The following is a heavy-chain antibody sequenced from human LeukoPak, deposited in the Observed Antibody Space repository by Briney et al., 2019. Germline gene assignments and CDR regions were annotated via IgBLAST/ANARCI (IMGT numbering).Heavy chain of an antibody. V-gene: IGHV3-30*18. J-gene: IGHJ1*01. CDR3: AKEPTSYSSGWYFQH. CDR1: GFTFSNYG. CDR2: VSHEGGTK. D-gene: IGHD6-13*01. Sequence: GGSLRLSCAASGFTFSNYGMQWVRQAPGKGLEWLAVVSHEGGTKFYADSVKGRFTISIDNSKNTLDLEMYSLTTEDTAVYYCAKEPTSYSSGWYFQHWGQGTLVTVSS.